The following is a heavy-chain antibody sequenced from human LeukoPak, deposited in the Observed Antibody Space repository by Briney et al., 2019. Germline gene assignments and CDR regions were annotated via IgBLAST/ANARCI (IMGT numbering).Heavy chain of an antibody. CDR1: GFTFNNYG. CDR3: ARDWGRGDSKYLDF. D-gene: IGHD4-17*01. J-gene: IGHJ4*02. CDR2: ISNDGSKK. Sequence: GGSLRLSCAASGFTFNNYGMHWVRQTPGKGLECVALISNDGSKKYYAGSAKGRFTISRDNSRNTVFLEMNSLRGDDTAVYFCARDWGRGDSKYLDFWGQGILVTVSS. V-gene: IGHV3-30*03.